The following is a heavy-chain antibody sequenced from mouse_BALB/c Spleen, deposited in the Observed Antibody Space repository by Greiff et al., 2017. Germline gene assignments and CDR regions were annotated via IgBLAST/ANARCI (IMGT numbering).Heavy chain of an antibody. CDR1: GFSLTSYG. CDR3: AYDYFDY. V-gene: IGHV2-9*02. Sequence: VQLKESGPGLVAPSQSLSITCTVSGFSLTSYGVHWVRQTPGKGLEWLGVIWAGGSTNYNSARMSRLSISKDNSKSQVFLKMNSLQTDDTAMYYCAYDYFDYWGQGTTLTVSS. J-gene: IGHJ2*01. CDR2: IWAGGST. D-gene: IGHD2-4*01.